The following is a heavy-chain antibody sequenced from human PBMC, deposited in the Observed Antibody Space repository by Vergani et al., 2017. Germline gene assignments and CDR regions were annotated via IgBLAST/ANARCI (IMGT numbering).Heavy chain of an antibody. Sequence: QVQLQESGPGLVKSSETLSLTCSGSFDSIRNLYCNWIRQPPGKGLEWIGSIHYSENTNYKPSLKTRVTISVDTSKNQFSLTLTSVTAADTAVYYCASDTHSRLSAYRWEQGILVTVTS. J-gene: IGHJ5*02. CDR2: IHYSENT. CDR1: FDSIRNLY. V-gene: IGHV4-59*11. D-gene: IGHD2-15*01. CDR3: ASDTHSRLSAYR.